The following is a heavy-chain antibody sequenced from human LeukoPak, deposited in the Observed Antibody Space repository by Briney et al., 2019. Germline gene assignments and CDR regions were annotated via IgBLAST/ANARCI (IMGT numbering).Heavy chain of an antibody. CDR3: ASSLGSGSYSLVLDLGAFDY. CDR2: IYYSGST. D-gene: IGHD1-26*01. V-gene: IGHV4-31*03. CDR1: GGSISSGGYY. J-gene: IGHJ4*02. Sequence: PSETLSLTCTVSGGSISSGGYYWSWIRQHPGKGLEWIGYIYYSGSTYYNPSLKSRVTISVDTSKNQFSLKLSSVTAADTAVYYCASSLGSGSYSLVLDLGAFDYWGQGTLVTVSS.